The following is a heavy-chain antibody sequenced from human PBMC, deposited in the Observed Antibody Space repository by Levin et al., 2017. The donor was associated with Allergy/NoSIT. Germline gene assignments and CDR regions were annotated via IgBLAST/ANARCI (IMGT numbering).Heavy chain of an antibody. J-gene: IGHJ3*01. Sequence: SETLSLTCTLSGGSISIFYWNWIRQPPGKGLEWIGYITHSGRTSYNPSLKSRLTVSLDTSKNQFSLNLSSMTAADTALYYCARDTGGFAFDLWGQGTLVTVSS. CDR2: ITHSGRT. CDR3: ARDTGGFAFDL. V-gene: IGHV4-59*01. CDR1: GGSISIFY. D-gene: IGHD1-1*01.